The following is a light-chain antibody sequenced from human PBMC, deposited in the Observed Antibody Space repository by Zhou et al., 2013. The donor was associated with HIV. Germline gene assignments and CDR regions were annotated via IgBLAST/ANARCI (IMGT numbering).Light chain of an antibody. CDR2: AAS. V-gene: IGKV1-9*01. Sequence: DIQMTQSPSLLSAFVGDRVTITCRASQGISSYVAWYQEKPGKAPELLIYAASSLQSGVPSRFSGSGFGTEFTLTLSGLQPEDVATYYCQHVYTFPYTFGPRDRGWRSN. J-gene: IGKJ2*01. CDR3: QHVYTFPYT. CDR1: QGISSY.